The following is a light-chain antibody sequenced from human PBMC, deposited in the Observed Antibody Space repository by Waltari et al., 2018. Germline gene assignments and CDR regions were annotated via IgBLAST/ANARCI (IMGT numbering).Light chain of an antibody. CDR3: QHYVRLPAT. CDR1: QSVSRS. CDR2: GAF. Sequence: VLTQSPGTLSWSPGERATLSCRASQSVSRSLAWYQQKAGQAPRLLIYGAFNRATGIPDRFSGSGSGTDFSLTISRLEPEDFAVYYCQHYVRLPATFGQGTKVEIK. J-gene: IGKJ1*01. V-gene: IGKV3-20*01.